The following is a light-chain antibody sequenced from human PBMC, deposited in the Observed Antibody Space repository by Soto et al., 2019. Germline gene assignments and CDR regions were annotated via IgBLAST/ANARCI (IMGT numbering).Light chain of an antibody. CDR1: QSVSRR. J-gene: IGKJ1*01. V-gene: IGKV3-15*01. Sequence: DIVLTQSPATLSLSPGERATLSCRASQSVSRRLAWYQQIPGQAPRLLIYGASTRATGIPARFSGSGSGTEFTLTISSLQSEDFAVYYCQQYNNWPRTFGQGTKVDI. CDR2: GAS. CDR3: QQYNNWPRT.